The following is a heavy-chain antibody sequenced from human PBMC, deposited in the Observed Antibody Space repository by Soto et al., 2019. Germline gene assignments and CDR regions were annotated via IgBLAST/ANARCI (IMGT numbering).Heavy chain of an antibody. CDR3: AKDKPGTTSFDD. Sequence: EVQLLESGGGLVQPGGSLRLSCAASAFTISRYARSWVRQAPGKGLEWVSAISDSGDTTHYADSVKGRFTISSDTSKSTLYLQMNTLRAEDTALYYCAKDKPGTTSFDDWGQGTLVIVSS. J-gene: IGHJ4*02. CDR2: ISDSGDTT. D-gene: IGHD1-1*01. CDR1: AFTISRYA. V-gene: IGHV3-23*01.